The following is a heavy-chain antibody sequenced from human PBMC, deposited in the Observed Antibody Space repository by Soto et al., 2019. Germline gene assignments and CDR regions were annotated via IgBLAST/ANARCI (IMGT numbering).Heavy chain of an antibody. J-gene: IGHJ4*02. V-gene: IGHV3-74*01. D-gene: IGHD7-27*01. Sequence: EVQLVESGGGLVQPGGSLRLSCAASGFTFSNYWMHWFRRGPGKGLVWVSRINFGGTSISYADSVKGRFTISRDNAKNTPYLQMNSLRADDTAVYYCARETNWGPDYWGQGTLVTVSS. CDR3: ARETNWGPDY. CDR1: GFTFSNYW. CDR2: INFGGTSI.